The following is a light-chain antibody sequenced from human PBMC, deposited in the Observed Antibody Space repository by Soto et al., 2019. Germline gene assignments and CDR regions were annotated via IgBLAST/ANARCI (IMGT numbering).Light chain of an antibody. V-gene: IGLV4-69*01. CDR3: QTWSTGIRV. CDR2: LNSDGSH. J-gene: IGLJ2*01. Sequence: QLVLTQSPSASASLGASVKLTCTLSSEHSSYAIAWHQQQPEKGPRYLMKLNSDGSHSKGDGIPDRFSGSTSGAERYLTISSLQSEDEADYYCQTWSTGIRVFGGGTKLTVL. CDR1: SEHSSYA.